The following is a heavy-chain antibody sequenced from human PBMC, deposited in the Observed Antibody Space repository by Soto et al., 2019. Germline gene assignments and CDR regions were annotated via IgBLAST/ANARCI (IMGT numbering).Heavy chain of an antibody. V-gene: IGHV4-39*01. CDR2: IYYSGST. D-gene: IGHD2-15*01. Sequence: SETLSLTCTVSGGSISSSSYYWGWIRQPPGKGLEWIGSIYYSGSTYYNPSLKSRVTISVNTSKNKFSRKLSFVTAADTAVYSCARHECGGSCLLDPGYYGMDVWGQGTTVTVSS. CDR1: GGSISSSSYY. CDR3: ARHECGGSCLLDPGYYGMDV. J-gene: IGHJ6*02.